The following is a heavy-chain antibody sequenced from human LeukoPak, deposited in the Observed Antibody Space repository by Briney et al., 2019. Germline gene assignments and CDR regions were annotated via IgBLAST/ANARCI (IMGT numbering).Heavy chain of an antibody. Sequence: GGSLRLSCAASGFIFSSYWMAWVRQAPGKGLEWVANIKQDGSEKYYVDSVKGRLTISRDNAKNSLYLQMNSLRADDTAVFYCVRHQDSYGYALDIWGQGTVVTVSS. D-gene: IGHD5-18*01. V-gene: IGHV3-7*01. CDR2: IKQDGSEK. J-gene: IGHJ3*02. CDR1: GFIFSSYW. CDR3: VRHQDSYGYALDI.